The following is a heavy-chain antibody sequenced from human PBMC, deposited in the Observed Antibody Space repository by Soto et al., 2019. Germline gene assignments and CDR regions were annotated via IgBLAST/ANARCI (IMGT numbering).Heavy chain of an antibody. J-gene: IGHJ5*02. CDR3: VRESTPPRWFDP. V-gene: IGHV1-46*03. Sequence: QVQLVQSGAEVKKPGASVKVSCKASGYTFTSYYIHWVRQAPGQGLEWMGVINPSGGSTSYAQNFHGRVNMARDTSTSTVYMELSSLRSEDTAVYYCVRESTPPRWFDPWGQGTLVTVSS. CDR2: INPSGGST. CDR1: GYTFTSYY. D-gene: IGHD4-17*01.